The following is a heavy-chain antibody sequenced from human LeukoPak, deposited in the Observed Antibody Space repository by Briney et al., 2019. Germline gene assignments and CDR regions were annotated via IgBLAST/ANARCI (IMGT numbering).Heavy chain of an antibody. CDR2: IWYDGSNK. V-gene: IGHV3-33*01. CDR1: GFTFSSYG. J-gene: IGHJ4*02. D-gene: IGHD2-2*02. Sequence: GRSLRLSCAASGFTFSSYGMHWVRQAPGKGLEWVAVIWYDGSNKYYVDSVKGRFTISRDNSKNTLYLQMNSLRAGDTAVYYCARGGANIGVVPAAINFDYWGQGTLVTVSS. CDR3: ARGGANIGVVPAAINFDY.